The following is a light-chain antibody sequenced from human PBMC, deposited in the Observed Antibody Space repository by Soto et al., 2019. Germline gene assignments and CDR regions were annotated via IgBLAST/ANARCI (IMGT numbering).Light chain of an antibody. CDR3: QQFGSSPWT. Sequence: EIVLTQSPGTLSLSPGERATLACRASQSVSRSYLAWYQQKPGQAPRLLIYGASFRATGIPDKFSGSGSGTDFTLTISRLEPEDFAVYYCQQFGSSPWTFGQGTNVEIK. V-gene: IGKV3-20*01. J-gene: IGKJ1*01. CDR1: QSVSRSY. CDR2: GAS.